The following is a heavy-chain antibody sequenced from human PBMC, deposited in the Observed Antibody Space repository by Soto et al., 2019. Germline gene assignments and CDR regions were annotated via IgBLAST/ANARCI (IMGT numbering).Heavy chain of an antibody. Sequence: SETLSLTCTVSGGSTCSDSYYWGWIRQSPEKGLEWIASISYSGSTYYNPTLKSRLIISVDTSMSQFSLKLTSVTAADTAVYFCARLGAYYQAMDSWGQGTLVTVSS. CDR2: ISYSGST. D-gene: IGHD3-22*01. V-gene: IGHV4-39*01. J-gene: IGHJ1*01. CDR3: ARLGAYYQAMDS. CDR1: GGSTCSDSYY.